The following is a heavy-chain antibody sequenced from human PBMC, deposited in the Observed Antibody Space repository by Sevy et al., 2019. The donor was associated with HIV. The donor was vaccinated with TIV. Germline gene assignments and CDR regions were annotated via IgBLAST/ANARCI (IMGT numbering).Heavy chain of an antibody. V-gene: IGHV1-18*01. CDR2: ISAYNGNT. CDR1: GYTFTSYG. Sequence: ASVKVSCKASGYTFTSYGISWVRQAPGQGLEWMGWISAYNGNTNYAQTLQGRVTMTTDTSTSTAYMELRSLRSDDTAVYYCARDGRYCSGGSCYDWFDPWGQGTLVTVSS. J-gene: IGHJ5*02. D-gene: IGHD2-15*01. CDR3: ARDGRYCSGGSCYDWFDP.